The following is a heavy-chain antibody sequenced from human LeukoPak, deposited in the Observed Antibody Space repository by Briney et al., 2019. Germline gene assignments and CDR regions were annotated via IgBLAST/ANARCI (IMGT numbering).Heavy chain of an antibody. V-gene: IGHV3-11*04. J-gene: IGHJ6*03. Sequence: GGSLRLSCAASGFTFSDYYMSWISQAPGKWLEWVSYISSSGSTIYYADSVKGRFTISRDNAKNSLYLQMNSLRAEDTAVYYCARRAHYDFWSGYNMDVWGKGTTVTVSS. CDR3: ARRAHYDFWSGYNMDV. CDR1: GFTFSDYY. CDR2: ISSSGSTI. D-gene: IGHD3-3*01.